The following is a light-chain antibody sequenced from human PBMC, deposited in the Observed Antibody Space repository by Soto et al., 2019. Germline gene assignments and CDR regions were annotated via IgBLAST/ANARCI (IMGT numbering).Light chain of an antibody. J-gene: IGLJ3*02. CDR3: SSYASSSTPVV. CDR2: EVS. Sequence: QSVLTQPASVSGSPGQSITISCTGTSSDVGGYNYVSWYQQHPGKAAKLMIYEVSNRPSGVSNRFSGSKSGNTASLTISGLQAEDVADYYCSSYASSSTPVVFGGGTKVTVL. V-gene: IGLV2-14*01. CDR1: SSDVGGYNY.